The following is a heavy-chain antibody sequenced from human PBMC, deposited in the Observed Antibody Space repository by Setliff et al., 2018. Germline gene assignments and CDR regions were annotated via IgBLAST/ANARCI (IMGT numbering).Heavy chain of an antibody. Sequence: ASVKVSCKASGDTFSTNVLSWVRQAPGQGLEWMGGIIPVFGTANYAQKFQGRVTITADESASTAYMELSSLRSEDTAVYYCARAGPTVTFFRVLVISWWDPWGQGSLVTVSS. CDR3: ARAGPTVTFFRVLVISWWDP. CDR1: GDTFSTNV. D-gene: IGHD3-3*01. CDR2: IIPVFGTA. J-gene: IGHJ5*02. V-gene: IGHV1-69*13.